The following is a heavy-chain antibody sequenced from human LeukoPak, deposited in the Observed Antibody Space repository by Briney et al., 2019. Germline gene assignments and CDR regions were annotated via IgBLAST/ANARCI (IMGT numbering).Heavy chain of an antibody. CDR2: IKQDGSEK. CDR1: GSTISSYW. CDR3: ARSIRGSARFDY. Sequence: GGSLRLSCAASGSTISSYWMSWVRQAPGKGLEWVANIKQDGSEKYYVDSVKGRFTISSDNAKNSLYLQMNSLRAEDTAVYYCARSIRGSARFDYWGQGTLVTVSS. D-gene: IGHD3-10*01. V-gene: IGHV3-7*04. J-gene: IGHJ4*02.